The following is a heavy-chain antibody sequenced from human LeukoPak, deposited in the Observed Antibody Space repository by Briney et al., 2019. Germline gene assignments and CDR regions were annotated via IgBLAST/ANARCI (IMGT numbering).Heavy chain of an antibody. CDR1: GGSISSYY. D-gene: IGHD2-2*01. J-gene: IGHJ5*02. Sequence: ASETLSLTCSVSGGSISSYYWSWIRQPPGKGLEWIGYIYYSGSTNYNPSLKSRVTISVDTSKNQFSLKLSSVTAADTALYFCARNVGYCSNTDCYYWLDPWGQGTLVTVSS. CDR2: IYYSGST. V-gene: IGHV4-59*12. CDR3: ARNVGYCSNTDCYYWLDP.